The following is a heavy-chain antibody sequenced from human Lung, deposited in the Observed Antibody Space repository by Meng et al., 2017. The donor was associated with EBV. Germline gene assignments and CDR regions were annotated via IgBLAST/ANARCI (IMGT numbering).Heavy chain of an antibody. D-gene: IGHD6-25*01. V-gene: IGHV3-21*01. Sequence: EVQLVESGGXLVKPGXSLRLSCTASGFTFNNYSMNWVRQAPGEGLEWVSSISTGGSYIYYVDSLKGRFTISRDNAKNSLYLQMNSLRAEDTAVYYCARDVAASGFDYWGQGTQVTVSS. J-gene: IGHJ4*02. CDR3: ARDVAASGFDY. CDR1: GFTFNNYS. CDR2: ISTGGSYI.